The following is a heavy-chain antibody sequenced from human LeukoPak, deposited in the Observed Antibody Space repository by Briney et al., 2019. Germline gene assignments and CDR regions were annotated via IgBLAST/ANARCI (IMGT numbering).Heavy chain of an antibody. Sequence: GGSLRLSCAASGFTFSSYSMNWVRQAPGKGLEWVSSISSSSSYIYYADSVKGRFTISRDNAKNSLYLQMNSLRAEDTAVYYCARDGGSTAMVLSSLKIYYYYGMDVWGQGTTVTVSS. D-gene: IGHD5-18*01. CDR2: ISSSSSYI. CDR1: GFTFSSYS. CDR3: ARDGGSTAMVLSSLKIYYYYGMDV. J-gene: IGHJ6*02. V-gene: IGHV3-21*01.